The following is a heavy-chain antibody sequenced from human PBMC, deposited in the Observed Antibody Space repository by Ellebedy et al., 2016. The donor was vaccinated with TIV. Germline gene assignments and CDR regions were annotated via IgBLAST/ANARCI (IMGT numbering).Heavy chain of an antibody. CDR2: IFTSGSF. CDR1: GGSASRYF. CDR3: ARVHCSITTCDYYYMDV. V-gene: IGHV4-4*07. Sequence: SETLSLTXTVSGGSASRYFWSWIRQPAGKGLEWIGRIFTSGSFSYNPSLMSRVTMSVVTSKNQISLRLNSVTTADTAVYYCARVHCSITTCDYYYMDVWGKGPRSPSP. J-gene: IGHJ6*03. D-gene: IGHD1-1*01.